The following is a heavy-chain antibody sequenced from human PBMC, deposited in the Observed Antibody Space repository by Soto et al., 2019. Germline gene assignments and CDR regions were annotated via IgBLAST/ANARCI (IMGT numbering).Heavy chain of an antibody. Sequence: GGSLRLSCSASGFTFSSYNMHWVRQAPGKGLEFVSIISSIGDRTYYADSVKGRFTISRDNSKNTLYLQMSSLRLEDTAVYYCVKVVEMATILDFDYWGQGTLVTVSS. V-gene: IGHV3-64D*06. J-gene: IGHJ4*02. CDR3: VKVVEMATILDFDY. CDR1: GFTFSSYN. CDR2: ISSIGDRT.